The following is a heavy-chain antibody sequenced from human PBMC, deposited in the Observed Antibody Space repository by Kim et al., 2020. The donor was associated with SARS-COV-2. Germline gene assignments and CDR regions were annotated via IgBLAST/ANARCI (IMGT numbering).Heavy chain of an antibody. CDR1: GFTFSSYG. D-gene: IGHD3-3*01. V-gene: IGHV3-30*18. CDR2: ISYDGSNK. Sequence: GGSLRLSCAASGFTFSSYGMHWVRQAPGKGLEWVAVISYDGSNKYYADSVKGRFTISRDNSKNTLYLQMNSLRAEDTAVYYCAKGGYDFWSGYYTEDYYYYMDVWGKGTTVTVSS. J-gene: IGHJ6*03. CDR3: AKGGYDFWSGYYTEDYYYYMDV.